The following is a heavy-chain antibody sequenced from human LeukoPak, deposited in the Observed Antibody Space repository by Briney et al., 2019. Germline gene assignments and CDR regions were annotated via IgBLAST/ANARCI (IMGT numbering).Heavy chain of an antibody. D-gene: IGHD2-8*02. CDR2: INHSGST. V-gene: IGHV4-34*01. Sequence: SETLSLTCAVYGGSFSGYYWSWIRQPPGKGLEWIGEINHSGSTNYNPSLKSRVTISVDTSKNRFSLKLSSVTAADTAVYYCGRGLTEFDYWGQGTLVTVSS. CDR1: GGSFSGYY. J-gene: IGHJ4*02. CDR3: GRGLTEFDY.